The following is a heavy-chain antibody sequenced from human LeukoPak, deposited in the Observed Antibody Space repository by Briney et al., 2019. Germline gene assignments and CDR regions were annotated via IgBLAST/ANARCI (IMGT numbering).Heavy chain of an antibody. J-gene: IGHJ6*02. CDR3: AKDLKPFWSGYYYYYYGMDV. CDR1: GFTFSSYG. CDR2: ISYDGSNK. D-gene: IGHD3-3*01. V-gene: IGHV3-30*18. Sequence: GGSLRLSCAASGFTFSSYGMHWVRQPPGKGLEWVAVISYDGSNKYYADSVKGRFTISRDNSKNTLYLQMNSLRAEDTAVYYCAKDLKPFWSGYYYYYYGMDVWGQGTTVTVSS.